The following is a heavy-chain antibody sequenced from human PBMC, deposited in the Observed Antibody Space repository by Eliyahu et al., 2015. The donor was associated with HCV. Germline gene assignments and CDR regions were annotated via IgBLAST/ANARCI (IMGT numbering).Heavy chain of an antibody. D-gene: IGHD2-2*01. CDR1: GGSISSSSYY. V-gene: IGHV4-39*01. J-gene: IGHJ4*02. Sequence: QLQLQESGPGLVKPSETLSLTCTVSGGSISSSSYYWGWIRQPPGKGLEWIGSIYYSGSTYYNPSLKSRVTISVDTSKNQFSLKLSSVTAADTAVYYCARSSSTLRVDYWGQGTLVTVSS. CDR3: ARSSSTLRVDY. CDR2: IYYSGST.